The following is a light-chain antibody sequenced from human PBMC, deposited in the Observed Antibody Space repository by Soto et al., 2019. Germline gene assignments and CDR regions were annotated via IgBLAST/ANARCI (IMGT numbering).Light chain of an antibody. CDR1: QSVATI. Sequence: EIVMTQSPATLSVSPGERATLSCRASQSVATILAWYQQKPGQSPRLLIYGASTRATGIPAGFSGDGSGTEFTLTISSLQSEDFAVYFCQQYNKWPYTFGQGTKLEIK. CDR3: QQYNKWPYT. CDR2: GAS. V-gene: IGKV3-15*01. J-gene: IGKJ2*01.